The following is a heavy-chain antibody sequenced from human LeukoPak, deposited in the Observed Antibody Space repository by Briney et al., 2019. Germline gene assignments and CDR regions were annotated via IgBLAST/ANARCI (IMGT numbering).Heavy chain of an antibody. CDR1: GGSISSSTYY. CDR2: IYYSGST. V-gene: IGHV4-39*01. CDR3: ARLPAATDI. Sequence: SETLSLTCTVSGGSISSSTYYWGWIRQPPGKGLEWIASIYYSGSTYYNLSLKSRVTISVDTSKNQFSLKVSSVTAADTAVYYCARLPAATDIWGQGTMVTVSS. J-gene: IGHJ3*02.